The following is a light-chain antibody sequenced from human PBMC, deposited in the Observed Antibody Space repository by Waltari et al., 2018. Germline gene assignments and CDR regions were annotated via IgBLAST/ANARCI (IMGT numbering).Light chain of an antibody. CDR1: QSILTW. CDR2: KAS. V-gene: IGKV1-5*03. Sequence: DIQMTQSPSTLSASVGDRVTITCRASQSILTWLAWYQQKPGKAPKPLIYKASNLQSGVPSRFSGSGSVTEFTLTISSLQPDDFATYYCQQYSSHYTFGQGTKLEIK. J-gene: IGKJ2*01. CDR3: QQYSSHYT.